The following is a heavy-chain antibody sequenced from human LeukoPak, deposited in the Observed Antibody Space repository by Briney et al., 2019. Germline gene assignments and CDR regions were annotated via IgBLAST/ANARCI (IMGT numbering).Heavy chain of an antibody. J-gene: IGHJ4*02. D-gene: IGHD3-22*01. Sequence: GGSLRLSCAASGFTFSSYAMHWVRQAPGKGLEWVAVISNDGSNKYYADSVKGRFTISRDNSKNTLYLQMNSLRAEDTAVYYCARDRYYYDSSGYYNQGEYYFDYWGQGTLVTVSS. CDR1: GFTFSSYA. V-gene: IGHV3-30*04. CDR2: ISNDGSNK. CDR3: ARDRYYYDSSGYYNQGEYYFDY.